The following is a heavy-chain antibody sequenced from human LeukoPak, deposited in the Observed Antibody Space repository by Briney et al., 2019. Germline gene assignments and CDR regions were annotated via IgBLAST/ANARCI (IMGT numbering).Heavy chain of an antibody. CDR3: ARHKGSTQNGEFDY. J-gene: IGHJ4*02. D-gene: IGHD5/OR15-5a*01. CDR2: IYPDDSDT. V-gene: IGHV5-51*01. CDR1: GYSFTTYW. Sequence: GESLKISCKGSGYSFTTYWIGWVRQMPGKGLEWMGIIYPDDSDTRYSPSSQGQVTISADKSISTAYLHWSSLKASDTAMYYCARHKGSTQNGEFDYWGQGTLVTVSS.